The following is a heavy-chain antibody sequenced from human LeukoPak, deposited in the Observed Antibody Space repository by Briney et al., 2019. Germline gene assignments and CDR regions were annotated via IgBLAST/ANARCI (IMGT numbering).Heavy chain of an antibody. V-gene: IGHV1-18*01. J-gene: IGHJ4*02. Sequence: ASVKVSCKASGYTFTINGISWVRQAPVQGLEWMGWISANSGNTNYAQKLQDGVTMTTDTSTSTAYMELRSLTSDDTAVYYCARDRFHAFDYWGQGTLVTVSS. CDR2: ISANSGNT. CDR1: GYTFTING. CDR3: ARDRFHAFDY.